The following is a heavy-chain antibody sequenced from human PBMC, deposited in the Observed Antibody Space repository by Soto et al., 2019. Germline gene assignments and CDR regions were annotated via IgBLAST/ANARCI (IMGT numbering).Heavy chain of an antibody. D-gene: IGHD2-2*01. CDR3: APSEKYYYSSTL. CDR2: INHSGST. J-gene: IGHJ1*01. V-gene: IGHV4-34*01. CDR1: GGSFSGYY. Sequence: QVQLQQWGAGLLKPSETLSLTCAVYGGSFSGYYWSWIRQPPGKGLEWIGEINHSGSTNYNPSLKSRVTISVDTSENQFSLKLRSVTAADTAVYYCAPSEKYYYSSTLWGKGTLVTVSS.